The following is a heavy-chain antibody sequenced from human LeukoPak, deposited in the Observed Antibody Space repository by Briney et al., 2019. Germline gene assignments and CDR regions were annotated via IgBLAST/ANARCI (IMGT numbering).Heavy chain of an antibody. CDR2: ISWNSGST. J-gene: IGHJ4*02. Sequence: PGGSLRLSCAASGFTFSSYAMSWVRQAPGKGLEWVSGISWNSGSTGYADSVKGRFTISRDNAKNSLYLQMNSLRAEDTALYYCAKDITGIGDYYFDYWGQGTLVTVSS. CDR3: AKDITGIGDYYFDY. D-gene: IGHD3-10*01. V-gene: IGHV3-9*01. CDR1: GFTFSSYA.